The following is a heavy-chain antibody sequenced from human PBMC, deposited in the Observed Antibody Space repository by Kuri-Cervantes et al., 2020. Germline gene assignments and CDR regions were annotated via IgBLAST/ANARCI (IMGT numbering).Heavy chain of an antibody. J-gene: IGHJ4*02. D-gene: IGHD5-12*01. CDR3: KASGYVVY. Sequence: YNPSLKNRVTISLDTSKNQFSLKLNSVTAADTAVYYCKASGYVVYWGQGTLVTVSS. V-gene: IGHV4-30-2*04.